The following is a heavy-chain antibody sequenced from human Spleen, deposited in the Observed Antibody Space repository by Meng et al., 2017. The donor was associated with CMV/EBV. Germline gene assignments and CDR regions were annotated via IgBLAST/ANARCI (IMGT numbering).Heavy chain of an antibody. CDR2: INHSGST. J-gene: IGHJ4*02. CDR3: ARGLRPVTAAGTNYFDY. D-gene: IGHD6-13*01. V-gene: IGHV4-34*01. Sequence: GSLRLSCAVYGGSFNGYYWSWIRQSPGKGLEWIGEINHSGSTNYNPSLKSRVTISVDTSKNQFSLKLTSVTAADTAVYFSARGLRPVTAAGTNYFDYWGQGTLVTVSS. CDR1: GGSFNGYY.